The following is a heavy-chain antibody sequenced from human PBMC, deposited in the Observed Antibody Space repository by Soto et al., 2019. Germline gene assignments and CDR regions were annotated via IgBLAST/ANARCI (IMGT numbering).Heavy chain of an antibody. D-gene: IGHD1-7*01. Sequence: GGSLRLSCAASEFTFRSYWMHWVRQSPGKGLVWVSRISGDGSSTNYADSVKGRFTISRDNAKNTVYLQIDSLRAEDTAVYYCARSLPGTYGAFDLWGQGTVVTVSS. CDR2: ISGDGSST. J-gene: IGHJ3*01. CDR3: ARSLPGTYGAFDL. CDR1: EFTFRSYW. V-gene: IGHV3-74*01.